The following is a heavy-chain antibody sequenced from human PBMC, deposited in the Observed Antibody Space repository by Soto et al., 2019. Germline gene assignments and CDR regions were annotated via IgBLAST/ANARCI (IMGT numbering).Heavy chain of an antibody. CDR3: ARGVIVVVPAALDY. D-gene: IGHD2-2*01. CDR1: GGTFSSYA. CDR2: IIPILGIA. Sequence: ASVKVSCKASGGTFSSYAISWVRQAPGQGLEWMGRIIPILGIANYAQKFQGRVTITADKSTSTAYMELSSLRSEDTAVYYCARGVIVVVPAALDYWGQGTLVTVSS. V-gene: IGHV1-69*04. J-gene: IGHJ4*02.